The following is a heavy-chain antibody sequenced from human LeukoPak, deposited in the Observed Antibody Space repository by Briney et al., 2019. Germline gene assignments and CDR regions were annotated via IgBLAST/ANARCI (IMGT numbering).Heavy chain of an antibody. CDR2: IYSGGYSGGGP. D-gene: IGHD5-24*01. CDR1: GFTVSSNH. V-gene: IGHV3-66*01. Sequence: PGGSLRLSCAVSGFTVSSNHMNWVRQAPGKGLEWVSVIYSGGYSGGGPFYADSVKGRFTTSSDSSKNTLFLQMNSLRAEDTAVYYCARDVYGDGYNSFDYWGLGILVTVSS. CDR3: ARDVYGDGYNSFDY. J-gene: IGHJ4*02.